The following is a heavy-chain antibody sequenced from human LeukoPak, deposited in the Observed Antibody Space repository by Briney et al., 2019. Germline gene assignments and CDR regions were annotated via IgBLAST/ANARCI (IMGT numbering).Heavy chain of an antibody. D-gene: IGHD4-17*01. CDR2: ISSSGSTI. J-gene: IGHJ4*02. Sequence: GGSLRLSCAASGFTFSSYSMNWVRQAPGKGLEWVSYISSSGSTIYYADSVKGRFTISRDNAKNSLYLQMNSLRAEDTAVYYCARDRLHYGEYEKTFDYWGQGTLVSVSS. V-gene: IGHV3-48*01. CDR1: GFTFSSYS. CDR3: ARDRLHYGEYEKTFDY.